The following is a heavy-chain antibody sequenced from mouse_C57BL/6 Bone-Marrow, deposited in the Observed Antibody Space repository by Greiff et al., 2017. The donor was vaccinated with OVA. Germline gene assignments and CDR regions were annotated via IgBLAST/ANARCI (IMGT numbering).Heavy chain of an antibody. V-gene: IGHV1-81*01. D-gene: IGHD4-1*01. CDR2: IYPRSGNT. CDR3: ARGPGTSFAY. J-gene: IGHJ3*01. Sequence: VQRVESGAELARPGASVKLSCKASGYTFTSYGISWVKQRTGQGLEWIGEIYPRSGNTYYNEKFKGKATLTADKSSSTAYMELRSLTSEDSAVYFCARGPGTSFAYWGQGTLVTVSA. CDR1: GYTFTSYG.